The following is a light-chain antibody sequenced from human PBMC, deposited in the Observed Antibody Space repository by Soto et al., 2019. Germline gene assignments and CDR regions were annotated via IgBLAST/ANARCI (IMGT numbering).Light chain of an antibody. CDR1: QSVGSD. Sequence: EIVLTQSRATLSLSPGERGTLSCRASQSVGSDLAWYQQKPGQAPRLLIYDASNRATGIPARFSGSGSGTDFTLTISSLEPEDFAVYYCQQRSNWPPYTFGQGTKLEIK. J-gene: IGKJ2*01. V-gene: IGKV3-11*01. CDR3: QQRSNWPPYT. CDR2: DAS.